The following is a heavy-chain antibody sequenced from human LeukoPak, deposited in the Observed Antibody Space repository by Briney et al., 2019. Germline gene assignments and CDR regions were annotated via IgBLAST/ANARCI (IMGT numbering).Heavy chain of an antibody. CDR2: IYNDGHGI. CDR3: AAGGGWDPSFGVVTHIDA. D-gene: IGHD3-3*01. CDR1: GFTFSGYW. Sequence: GGSLRLSCVPSGFTFSGYWMHWVRHGPEKGLELVSRIYNDGHGIIYADSVKGRFTTSRDNVKNTLYLQVNSLRVEDTAVYYCAAGGGWDPSFGVVTHIDAWGKGTTVVVS. V-gene: IGHV3-74*01. J-gene: IGHJ6*03.